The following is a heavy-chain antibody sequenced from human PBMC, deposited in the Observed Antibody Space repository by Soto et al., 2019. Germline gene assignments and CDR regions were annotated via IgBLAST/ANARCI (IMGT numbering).Heavy chain of an antibody. CDR1: GFIFRSYG. D-gene: IGHD3-3*01. CDR3: ARGPEWYYDFWSGNNRFDP. Sequence: GGSLRLSCAASGFIFRSYGMHWVRQAPGKGLEWVAVIWYDGSNTYYVDSVKGRFTISRDNAKNSLHLLMDSLRVEDTALYYCARGPEWYYDFWSGNNRFDPWGQGTLVTVSS. CDR2: IWYDGSNT. V-gene: IGHV3-33*01. J-gene: IGHJ5*02.